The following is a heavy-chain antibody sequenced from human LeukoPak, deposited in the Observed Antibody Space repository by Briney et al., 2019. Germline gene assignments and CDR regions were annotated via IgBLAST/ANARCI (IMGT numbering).Heavy chain of an antibody. CDR1: GYSIRSGFY. V-gene: IGHV4-38-2*01. D-gene: IGHD6-6*01. CDR2: MFHSGSR. CDR3: AGSIAARHYFDY. Sequence: SETLSLTCAVSGYSIRSGFYWGWIRQPPGKGLEWIASMFHSGSRYYNPSLRSRVTISVDTSKNQFSLKLSSVTAADTAVYYCAGSIAARHYFDYWGQGTLVTVSS. J-gene: IGHJ4*02.